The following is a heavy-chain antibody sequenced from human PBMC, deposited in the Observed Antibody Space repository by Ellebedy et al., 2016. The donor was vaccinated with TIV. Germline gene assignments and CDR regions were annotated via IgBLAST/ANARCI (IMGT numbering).Heavy chain of an antibody. D-gene: IGHD3-9*01. V-gene: IGHV1-2*02. CDR2: INPHSGGT. CDR3: ASDVLAGNSYYYYGMDV. Sequence: AASVKVSCKASGYTFTGYYIHWVRQAPGQGLEWMGWINPHSGGTTYAQKFQGRVTMTRDTSFSTAYMELSRLRSDDTAVYYCASDVLAGNSYYYYGMDVWGQGTTVTVSS. CDR1: GYTFTGYY. J-gene: IGHJ6*02.